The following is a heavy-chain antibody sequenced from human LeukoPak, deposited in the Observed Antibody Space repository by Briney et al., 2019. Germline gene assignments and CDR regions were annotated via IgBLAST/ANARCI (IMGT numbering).Heavy chain of an antibody. Sequence: ASVKVSCKASGYTFTSYYMHWVRQAPGQGLEWMGIINPSDGSTGYAQKFQGRVTVTRDTSTSTVYMELSSLRSEDTAVYYCARDEPEVHFHAFESWGQGTMVTVSS. CDR3: ARDEPEVHFHAFES. CDR1: GYTFTSYY. CDR2: INPSDGST. J-gene: IGHJ3*02. V-gene: IGHV1-46*01.